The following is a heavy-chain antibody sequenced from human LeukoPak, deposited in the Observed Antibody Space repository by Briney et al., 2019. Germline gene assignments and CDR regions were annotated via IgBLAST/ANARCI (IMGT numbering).Heavy chain of an antibody. CDR1: GGSFSGYY. V-gene: IGHV4-34*01. Sequence: SETLSLTCAVYGGSFSGYYWSWIRQPPGKGLEWIGEINHSGSTNYNPSLKSRVTISVDTSKNQFSLKLSSVTAADTAVYYCARGGRYYDILTGFTGGYYFDYWGQGTLVTVSS. J-gene: IGHJ4*02. CDR2: INHSGST. D-gene: IGHD3-9*01. CDR3: ARGGRYYDILTGFTGGYYFDY.